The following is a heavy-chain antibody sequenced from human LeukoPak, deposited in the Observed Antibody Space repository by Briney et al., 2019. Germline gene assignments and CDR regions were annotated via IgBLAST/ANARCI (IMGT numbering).Heavy chain of an antibody. V-gene: IGHV1-2*02. D-gene: IGHD3-22*01. CDR3: ARTLPYDSSGPPFDY. J-gene: IGHJ4*02. CDR2: INPNTGGT. CDR1: GYTFTGDY. Sequence: ASVKVSCKASGYTFTGDYMHWVRQGPGQGLEWMGWINPNTGGTNYAQKFQGKVTMTRDTSISTAYMEVSRLRSDDTAVYYCARTLPYDSSGPPFDYWGQGALVTVSS.